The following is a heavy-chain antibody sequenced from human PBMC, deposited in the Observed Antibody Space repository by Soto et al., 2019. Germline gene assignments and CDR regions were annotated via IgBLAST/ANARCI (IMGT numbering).Heavy chain of an antibody. J-gene: IGHJ4*02. D-gene: IGHD2-21*02. V-gene: IGHV3-74*01. CDR1: GFTFSSYW. CDR3: ARPRPYCGGDCPDS. Sequence: EVQLVESGGGLVQPGGYLRLSCAASGFTFSSYWMHWVRQAPGKGLVWVSRINSDGSSTSYADSVKGRFTISRDNAKNTLYLQMNSLRAEDTAVYYCARPRPYCGGDCPDSWGQGTLVTVSS. CDR2: INSDGSST.